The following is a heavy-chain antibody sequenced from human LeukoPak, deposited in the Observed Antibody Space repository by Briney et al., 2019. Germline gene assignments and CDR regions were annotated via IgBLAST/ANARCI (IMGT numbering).Heavy chain of an antibody. CDR3: AKVGNNYMDV. CDR1: GFTFTNYA. Sequence: PGGSLRLSCAASGFTFTNYAMHWVRQAPGKGLEWVAFIRYDGSYKYYADSVKGRFTISRDNSKNTLYLQMNSLRAEDTAVYYCAKVGNNYMDVWGKGTTVTVSS. V-gene: IGHV3-30*02. CDR2: IRYDGSYK. J-gene: IGHJ6*03.